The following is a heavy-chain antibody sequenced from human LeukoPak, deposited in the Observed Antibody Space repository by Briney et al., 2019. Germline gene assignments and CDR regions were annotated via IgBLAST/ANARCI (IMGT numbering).Heavy chain of an antibody. CDR1: GFTFDDYA. CDR3: AKDLAAGPQGGYYGMDV. J-gene: IGHJ6*02. D-gene: IGHD6-6*01. V-gene: IGHV3-9*01. CDR2: ISWNSGSI. Sequence: GGSLRLSCAASGFTFDDYAMHWVRQAPGKGLEWVLGISWNSGSIGYADSVKGRFTISRDNAKNSLYLQMNSLRAEDTALYYCAKDLAAGPQGGYYGMDVWGQGTTVTVSS.